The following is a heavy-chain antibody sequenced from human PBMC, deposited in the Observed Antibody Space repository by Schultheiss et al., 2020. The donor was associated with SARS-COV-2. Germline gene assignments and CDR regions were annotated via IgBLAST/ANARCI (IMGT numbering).Heavy chain of an antibody. V-gene: IGHV3-74*01. Sequence: GESLKISCAASGFTFNNYDMHWVRQVPGKGLVWVARISSDGTVTSYADSVKGRFTISRDNSKNTLYLQMNSLRAEDTAVYYCIRDLAGAHDLWGRGTLVTVSS. CDR1: GFTFNNYD. CDR3: IRDLAGAHDL. J-gene: IGHJ2*01. CDR2: ISSDGTVT.